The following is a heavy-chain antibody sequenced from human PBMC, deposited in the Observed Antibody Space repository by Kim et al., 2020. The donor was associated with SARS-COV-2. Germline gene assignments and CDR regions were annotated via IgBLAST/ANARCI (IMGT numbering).Heavy chain of an antibody. CDR2: IGTAGDT. CDR1: GFTFSSYD. Sequence: GGSLRLSCAASGFTFSSYDMHWVRQATGKGLEWVSAIGTAGDTYYPRSVKGRFTISRENAKNSLYLQMNSLRAGDTAVYYCARAPAYYDSSGYYYLPDYWGQGTLVTVSS. D-gene: IGHD3-22*01. J-gene: IGHJ4*02. V-gene: IGHV3-13*01. CDR3: ARAPAYYDSSGYYYLPDY.